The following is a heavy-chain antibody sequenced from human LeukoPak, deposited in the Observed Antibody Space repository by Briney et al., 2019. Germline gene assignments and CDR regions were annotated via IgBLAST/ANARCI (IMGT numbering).Heavy chain of an antibody. V-gene: IGHV4-34*01. D-gene: IGHD3-3*01. CDR1: GGSFSGCY. Sequence: YPSETLSLTCAVYGGSFSGCYWSWIRQPPGKGLEWIGEINHSGSTNYNPSLKSRVTISVDTSKNQFSLKLSSVTAADTAVYYCARTRKVWSGYFAFDIWGQGTMVTVSS. J-gene: IGHJ3*02. CDR3: ARTRKVWSGYFAFDI. CDR2: INHSGST.